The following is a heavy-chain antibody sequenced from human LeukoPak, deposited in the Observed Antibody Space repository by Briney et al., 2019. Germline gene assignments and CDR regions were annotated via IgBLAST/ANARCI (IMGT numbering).Heavy chain of an antibody. V-gene: IGHV3-9*01. CDR2: ISWNSGSI. Sequence: SGGSLRLSCAASGFTFDDYAMHWVRQAPGKGLEWVSGISWNSGSIGYADSVKGRFTISRDNAKNSLYLQMNSLRAEDTALYYCAKGGGSSYHHYNIDYWGQGTLVTVSS. CDR1: GFTFDDYA. CDR3: AKGGGSSYHHYNIDY. D-gene: IGHD2-15*01. J-gene: IGHJ4*02.